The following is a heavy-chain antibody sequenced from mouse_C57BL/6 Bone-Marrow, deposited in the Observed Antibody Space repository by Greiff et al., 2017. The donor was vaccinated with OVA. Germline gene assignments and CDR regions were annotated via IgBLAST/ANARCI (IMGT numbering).Heavy chain of an antibody. V-gene: IGHV1-55*01. CDR3: ARYYYGSIYDYYAMDY. D-gene: IGHD1-1*01. CDR2: IYPGSGST. CDR1: GYTFTSYW. Sequence: QVQLKQPGAELVKPGASVKMSCKASGYTFTSYWITWVKQRPGQGLEWIGDIYPGSGSTNYNEKFKSKATLTVDTSSSTAYLQLSSLTSEDSSVYDCARYYYGSIYDYYAMDYWGQGTSVTVSS. J-gene: IGHJ4*01.